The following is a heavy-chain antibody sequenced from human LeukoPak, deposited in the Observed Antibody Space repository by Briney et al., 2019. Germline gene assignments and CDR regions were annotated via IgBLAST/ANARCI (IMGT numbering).Heavy chain of an antibody. D-gene: IGHD1-26*01. V-gene: IGHV3-48*04. CDR2: ISSSSSTI. CDR3: ARPQRESGSYFGYAFDI. J-gene: IGHJ3*02. Sequence: PGGSLRLSCAASGFTFSDYWMTWVRQAPGKGLEWVSYISSSSSTIYYADSVKGRFTISRDNAKNSLYLQMNSLRAEDTAVYYCARPQRESGSYFGYAFDIWGQGTMVTVSS. CDR1: GFTFSDYW.